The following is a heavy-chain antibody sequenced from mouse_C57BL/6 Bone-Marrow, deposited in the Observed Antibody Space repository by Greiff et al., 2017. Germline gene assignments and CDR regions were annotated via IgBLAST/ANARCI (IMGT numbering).Heavy chain of an antibody. D-gene: IGHD1-1*01. CDR3: ATYYYGSSSIAY. Sequence: QVQLQQSGPELVKPGASVKISCKASGYAFSSSWMNWVKQRPGKGLEWIGRIYPGDGDTNYNGKFKGKATLTAEKSSSTAYMQLSSLTSEDSAVYFCATYYYGSSSIAYWGQGTLVTVSA. CDR1: GYAFSSSW. V-gene: IGHV1-82*01. J-gene: IGHJ3*01. CDR2: IYPGDGDT.